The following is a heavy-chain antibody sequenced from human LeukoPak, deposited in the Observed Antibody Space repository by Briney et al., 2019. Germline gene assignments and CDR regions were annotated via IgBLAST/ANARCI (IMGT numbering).Heavy chain of an antibody. CDR3: ARVWAVLRYFNPPDY. D-gene: IGHD3-9*01. Sequence: RASVKVSCKASGYTFTSYGISWVRRAPGQGLEWMGWISAYNGNTNYAQKLQGRVTMTTDTSTSTAYMELRSLRSDDTAVYYCARVWAVLRYFNPPDYWGQGTLVTVSS. J-gene: IGHJ4*02. V-gene: IGHV1-18*01. CDR2: ISAYNGNT. CDR1: GYTFTSYG.